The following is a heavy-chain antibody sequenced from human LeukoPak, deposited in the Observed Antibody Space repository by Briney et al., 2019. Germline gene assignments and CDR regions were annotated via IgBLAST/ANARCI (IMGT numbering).Heavy chain of an antibody. Sequence: ASVKVSCKASGYTFTSYYMHWVRQAPGQGLEWMGIINPSGGSTSYAQKFQGRVTMTRDTSTSTVYMELSSLRSEDTAVYYCARETGIVVAGRTYYTMDVWGQGTTVTVSS. CDR3: ARETGIVVAGRTYYTMDV. D-gene: IGHD6-13*01. J-gene: IGHJ6*02. CDR1: GYTFTSYY. V-gene: IGHV1-46*01. CDR2: INPSGGST.